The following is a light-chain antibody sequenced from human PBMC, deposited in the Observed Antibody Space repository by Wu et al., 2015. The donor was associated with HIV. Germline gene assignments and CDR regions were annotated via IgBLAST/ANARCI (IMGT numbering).Light chain of an antibody. V-gene: IGKV1-27*01. Sequence: DIQMTQSPSSLSASVGDRVTITCRTNQDITNYLAWYQQKPGKVPKLLIYAASTLQSGVPSRFSGSGSGTDFTLTISSLQPEDVATYYCQNYNSAPLTFGRRDQGGDQT. CDR1: QDITNY. CDR3: QNYNSAPLT. CDR2: AAS. J-gene: IGKJ4*01.